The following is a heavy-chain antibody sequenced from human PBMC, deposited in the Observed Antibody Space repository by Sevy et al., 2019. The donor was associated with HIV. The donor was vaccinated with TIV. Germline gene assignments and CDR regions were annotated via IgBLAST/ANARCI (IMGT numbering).Heavy chain of an antibody. D-gene: IGHD3-10*01. CDR3: ATTRTDRNWYGESFYYYYAMDV. J-gene: IGHJ6*02. CDR2: FDPQHGRT. V-gene: IGHV1-24*01. CDR1: GDSLTELS. Sequence: ASVKVSCKVSGDSLTELSMFWVRQAPGKGLEWMGGFDPQHGRTIYAQKFEARVTMTEDKSAEEAYMELTTLKFEDTAVYFCATTRTDRNWYGESFYYYYAMDVWGQGTSVTVSS.